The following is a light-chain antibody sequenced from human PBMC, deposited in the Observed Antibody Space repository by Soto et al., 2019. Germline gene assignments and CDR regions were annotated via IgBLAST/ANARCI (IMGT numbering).Light chain of an antibody. CDR1: QSVNSGC. V-gene: IGKV3-20*01. J-gene: IGKJ1*01. CDR3: QHYGDSVWT. CDR2: GIS. Sequence: EIVLTQSPGTLSLSPGEGATLSCRTSQSVNSGCLAWYQKKPGQAPRLLLYGISSRAIGIPDRFSGSGSGTDFTLTINRLDPDDFAVYYCQHYGDSVWTFGQGTKVEI.